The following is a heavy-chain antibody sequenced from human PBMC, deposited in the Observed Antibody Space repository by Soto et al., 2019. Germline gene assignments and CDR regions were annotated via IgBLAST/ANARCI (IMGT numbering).Heavy chain of an antibody. J-gene: IGHJ4*02. CDR2: MNPNSGNT. Sequence: ASVKVSCKASGYTFTSYDINWVRQATGQGLEWMGWMNPNSGNTGYAQKFQGRVTMTRNTSISTAYMELSSLRSEDTAVYYCARGLECSSTSCYAYWGQGTLVTVSS. D-gene: IGHD2-2*01. CDR1: GYTFTSYD. V-gene: IGHV1-8*01. CDR3: ARGLECSSTSCYAY.